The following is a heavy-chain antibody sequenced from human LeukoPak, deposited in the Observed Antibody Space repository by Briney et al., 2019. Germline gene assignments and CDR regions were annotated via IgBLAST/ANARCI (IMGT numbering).Heavy chain of an antibody. D-gene: IGHD1-26*01. V-gene: IGHV3-49*04. CDR2: IRSKAYGGTT. Sequence: PGGSPRLSCTASRFTFGDYAMSWVRQAPGKGLEWVGFIRSKAYGGTTEYAASVKGRFTISRDDSKSIAYLQMNSLKTEDTAVYYCTRTGATGGFVSYWGQGTLVTVSS. J-gene: IGHJ4*02. CDR3: TRTGATGGFVSY. CDR1: RFTFGDYA.